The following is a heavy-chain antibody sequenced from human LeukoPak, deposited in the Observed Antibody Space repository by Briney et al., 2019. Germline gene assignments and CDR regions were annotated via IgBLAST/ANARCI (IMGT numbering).Heavy chain of an antibody. D-gene: IGHD1-26*01. CDR1: GGSISSSSYY. V-gene: IGHV4-39*07. CDR3: AREGRIVGAPDAFDI. J-gene: IGHJ3*02. CDR2: IYYSGST. Sequence: PSETLSLTCTVSGGSISSSSYYWGWIRQPPGKGLEWIGSIYYSGSTYYNPSLKSRVTISVDTSKNQFSLKLSSVTAADTAVYYCAREGRIVGAPDAFDIWGQGTMVTVSS.